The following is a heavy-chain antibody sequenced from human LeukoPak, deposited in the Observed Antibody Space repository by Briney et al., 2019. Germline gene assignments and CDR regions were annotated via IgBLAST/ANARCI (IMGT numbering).Heavy chain of an antibody. J-gene: IGHJ4*01. Sequence: PSETLSLTCAVYGGSFSGYYWSWIRQPPGKGLEWIGEINHSGSTNYNPSLKSRVTISVDTSKNQFSLKLSSVTAADTAVYFCARHRDYYDTWGHGTLVTVSS. CDR2: INHSGST. CDR3: ARHRDYYDT. D-gene: IGHD3-22*01. V-gene: IGHV4-34*01. CDR1: GGSFSGYY.